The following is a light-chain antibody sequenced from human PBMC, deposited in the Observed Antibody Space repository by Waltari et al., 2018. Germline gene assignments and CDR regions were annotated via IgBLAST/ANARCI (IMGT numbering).Light chain of an antibody. CDR2: KDN. CDR1: ALADEY. V-gene: IGLV3-25*03. J-gene: IGLJ2*01. CDR3: QSVDSTDSYPV. Sequence: ELTQPPSVSVFPGQTARITCSADALADEYAYWYQQKPGQAPVMIIYKDNERPSGIPDRFSGSSSGTTVTLTISAVQAEDEADYFCQSVDSTDSYPVFGGGTKLTV.